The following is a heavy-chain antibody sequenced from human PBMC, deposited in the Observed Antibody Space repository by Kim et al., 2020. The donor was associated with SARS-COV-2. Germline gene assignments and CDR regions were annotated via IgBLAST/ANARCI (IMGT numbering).Heavy chain of an antibody. V-gene: IGHV4-4*07. CDR3: ARGWVYYPSFYYGMDV. J-gene: IGHJ6*02. Sequence: SLKSRVTMSVDTSKNQFSLKLSSVTAADTAVYYCARGWVYYPSFYYGMDVWGQGTTVTVSS. D-gene: IGHD3-10*01.